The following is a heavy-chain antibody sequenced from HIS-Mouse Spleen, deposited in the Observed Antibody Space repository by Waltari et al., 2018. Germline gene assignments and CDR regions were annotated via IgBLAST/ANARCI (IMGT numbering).Heavy chain of an antibody. V-gene: IGHV4-39*07. CDR3: AREIPYSSSWYDWYFDL. CDR2: FYYSGCT. CDR1: GGSISSSSYY. D-gene: IGHD6-13*01. Sequence: QLQLQESGPGLVKPSETLSLTCTVSGGSISSSSYYWGWIRQPPGKGLEWIGGFYYSGCTFYNPSLKSRVTISVDTSKNQFSLTLSSVTAADTAVYYCAREIPYSSSWYDWYFDLWGRGTLVTVSS. J-gene: IGHJ2*01.